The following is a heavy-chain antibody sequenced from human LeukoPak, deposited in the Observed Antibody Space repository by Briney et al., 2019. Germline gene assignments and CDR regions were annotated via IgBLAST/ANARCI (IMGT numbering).Heavy chain of an antibody. CDR3: ARDPPVTYYYGSGSYYPLDY. CDR2: ISAYNGNT. D-gene: IGHD3-10*01. J-gene: IGHJ4*02. V-gene: IGHV1-18*01. Sequence: ASVKVSCKASGYTFTSYGISWVRQAPGQGLEWMGWISAYNGNTNYAQKLQGRVTMTTDTSTSTAYMELRSLRSDDTAVYYCARDPPVTYYYGSGSYYPLDYWGQGTLVTVSP. CDR1: GYTFTSYG.